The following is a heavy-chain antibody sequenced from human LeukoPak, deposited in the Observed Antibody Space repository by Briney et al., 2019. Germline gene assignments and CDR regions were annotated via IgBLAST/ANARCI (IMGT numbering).Heavy chain of an antibody. V-gene: IGHV1-2*02. D-gene: IGHD3-22*01. CDR3: ARERPRDYYDSSGPGYFDY. J-gene: IGHJ4*02. CDR2: INPNSGGT. CDR1: GYTFTGYY. Sequence: ASVKVSCKASGYTFTGYYMHWVRQAPGQGLEWMGWINPNSGGTNYAQKFQGRVTMTRDTSISTAYMELSRLRSDDTAVYYCARERPRDYYDSSGPGYFDYWGQGTLVTVSS.